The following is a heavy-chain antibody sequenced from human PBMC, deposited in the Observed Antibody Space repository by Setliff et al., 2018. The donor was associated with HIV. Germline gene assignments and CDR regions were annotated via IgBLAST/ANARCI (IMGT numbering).Heavy chain of an antibody. V-gene: IGHV4-59*01. J-gene: IGHJ3*02. CDR3: ARIGEGELLKGRAFDI. CDR1: GGSIRSYY. Sequence: LSLTCTVSGGSIRSYYWSWIRQPPGKGLEWIGYIYNSGSTNYNPSLKSRVTISVDTSKNQFSLKLNSVTAADTAVYHCARIGEGELLKGRAFDIWGQGTMVTVSS. D-gene: IGHD3-16*01. CDR2: IYNSGST.